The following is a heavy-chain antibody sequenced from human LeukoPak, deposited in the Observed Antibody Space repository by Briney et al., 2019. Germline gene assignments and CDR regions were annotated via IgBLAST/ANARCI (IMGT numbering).Heavy chain of an antibody. J-gene: IGHJ4*02. CDR3: ARRESSGHYDY. CDR2: ISSDGSST. CDR1: GFTFSRYA. V-gene: IGHV3-64*01. D-gene: IGHD3-22*01. Sequence: GGSLRLSCAASGFTFSRYAMHWVRQVPGKGLEYVSAISSDGSSTYYANAVKGRFTISRDNSKNTLYLQMGSLRAEDMAVYYCARRESSGHYDYWGQGTLVTVSS.